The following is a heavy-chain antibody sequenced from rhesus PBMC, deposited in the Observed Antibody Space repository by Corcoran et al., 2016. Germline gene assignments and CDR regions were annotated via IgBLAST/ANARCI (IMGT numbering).Heavy chain of an antibody. V-gene: IGHV2S1*01. CDR2: IYWDDDK. Sequence: QVTLKESGPALVKPTQTLTLTCTFSGFSLSTSGMGVGWIRQPPGKALEWLASIYWDDDKYYTTSLKGTLTISKDTSKDRVILTLTNMDPVDTATYYCARYIVVVVSATPTYTRFDVWGAGVLVTVSS. CDR1: GFSLSTSGMG. CDR3: ARYIVVVVSATPTYTRFDV. J-gene: IGHJ5-1*01. D-gene: IGHD2-39*01.